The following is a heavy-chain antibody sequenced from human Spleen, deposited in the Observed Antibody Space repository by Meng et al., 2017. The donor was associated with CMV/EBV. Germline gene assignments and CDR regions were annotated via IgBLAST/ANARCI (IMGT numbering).Heavy chain of an antibody. CDR3: VRDRERYCGSISCYTFFYHYYGMDV. Sequence: GGSLRLSCAASGFIFSSYSLNWVRQAPGKGLDWVSYINSSSSGIYYADSVKGRFTISRDNTKNSLYLRMNGLRAEDTAVYYCVRDRERYCGSISCYTFFYHYYGMDVWGQGTTVTVSS. J-gene: IGHJ6*02. CDR2: INSSSSGI. D-gene: IGHD2-2*02. CDR1: GFIFSSYS. V-gene: IGHV3-48*04.